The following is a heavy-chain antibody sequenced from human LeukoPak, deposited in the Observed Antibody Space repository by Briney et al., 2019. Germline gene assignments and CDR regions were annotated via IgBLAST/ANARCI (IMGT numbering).Heavy chain of an antibody. CDR1: GFTSSSYS. CDR3: ARDYRYGGNPQVDY. D-gene: IGHD4-23*01. J-gene: IGHJ4*02. CDR2: ISSSSSTI. Sequence: QPGGSLRLSCAASGFTSSSYSMNWVRQAPGKGLEWVSYISSSSSTIYYADSVKGRFTISRDNAKNSLYLQMNSLRAEDTAVYYCARDYRYGGNPQVDYWGQGTLVTVSS. V-gene: IGHV3-48*01.